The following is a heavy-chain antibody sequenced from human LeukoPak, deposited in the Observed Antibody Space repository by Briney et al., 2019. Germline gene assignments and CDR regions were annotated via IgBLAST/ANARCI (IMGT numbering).Heavy chain of an antibody. CDR2: IYYSGST. CDR1: GGSISSSSYY. J-gene: IGHJ6*03. V-gene: IGHV4-39*07. CDR3: ARGTSNTIFGVVIYYYYMDV. D-gene: IGHD3-3*01. Sequence: SETLSLTCTVSGGSISSSSYYWGWMRQPPGKGLEWIGSIYYSGSTYYNPSLKSRVTISVDTSKNQFSLKLSSVTAADTAVYYCARGTSNTIFGVVIYYYYMDVWGKGTTVTVSS.